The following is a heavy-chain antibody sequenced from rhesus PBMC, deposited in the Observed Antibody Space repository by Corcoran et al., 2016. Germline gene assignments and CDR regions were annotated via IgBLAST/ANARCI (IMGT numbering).Heavy chain of an antibody. CDR1: GYTFSDYY. V-gene: IGHV1-138*01. Sequence: HVQLVQSGAEVKKPGSSVKVSCKVSGYTFSDYYMHWVRQAPGQGLEWMGEINPKTGGANYAQKFQGRVTMTRDTSTSTAYMELSSLRSEDTAVYYCERGADYWGQGVLVTVSS. CDR2: INPKTGGA. J-gene: IGHJ4*01. CDR3: ERGADY.